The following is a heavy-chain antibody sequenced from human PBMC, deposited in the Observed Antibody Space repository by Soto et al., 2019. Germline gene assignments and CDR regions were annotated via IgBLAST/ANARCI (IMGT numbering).Heavy chain of an antibody. D-gene: IGHD2-15*01. CDR3: ARGQVVAAQH. CDR1: GGSISSYY. Sequence: SETLSLTCTVSGGSISSYYWSWIRQPPGKGLEWIGYIYSSGSTNYNPSLKSRVTISVDTSKNQFSLKLSSVTAADTAVYYCARGQVVAAQHWGQGTLVTVSS. V-gene: IGHV4-59*12. J-gene: IGHJ4*02. CDR2: IYSSGST.